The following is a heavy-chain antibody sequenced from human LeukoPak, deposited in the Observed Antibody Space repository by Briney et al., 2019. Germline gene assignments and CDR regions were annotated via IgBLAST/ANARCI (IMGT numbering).Heavy chain of an antibody. CDR2: IYYSGST. CDR3: AGHITMIVNAFDI. D-gene: IGHD3-22*01. V-gene: IGHV4-59*08. Sequence: SETLSLTCTVSGGSISSYYWSWIRQPPGKGLEWIGYIYYSGSTNYNPSLKSRVTISVDTSKNQFSLKLSSVTAADTAVYYCAGHITMIVNAFDIWGQGTMVTVSS. CDR1: GGSISSYY. J-gene: IGHJ3*02.